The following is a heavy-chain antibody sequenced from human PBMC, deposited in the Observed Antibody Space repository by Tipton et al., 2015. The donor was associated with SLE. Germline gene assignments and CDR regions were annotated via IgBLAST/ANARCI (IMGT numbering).Heavy chain of an antibody. CDR2: IYYSGST. V-gene: IGHV4-34*01. CDR1: GGSFSGYY. CDR3: ARVTELLWFGEARGWFDP. Sequence: TLSLTCAVYGGSFSGYYWGWIRQPPGKGLEWIGSIYYSGSTYYNPSLKSRVTISVDTSKNQFSLKLSSVTAADTAVYYCARVTELLWFGEARGWFDPWGQGTLVTVSS. D-gene: IGHD3-10*01. J-gene: IGHJ5*02.